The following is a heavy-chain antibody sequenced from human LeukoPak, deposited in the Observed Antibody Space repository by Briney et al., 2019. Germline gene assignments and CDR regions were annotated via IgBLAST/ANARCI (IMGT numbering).Heavy chain of an antibody. J-gene: IGHJ3*02. Sequence: GGSLRLSCAASGFTFTTYWMTWVRQAPGKGLEWVSAISGSGGSTYYADSVKGRFTISRDNSKNTLYLQMNSLRAEDTAVYYCAVMVRGIWGQGTMVTVSS. D-gene: IGHD2-21*01. CDR3: AVMVRGI. V-gene: IGHV3-23*01. CDR1: GFTFTTYW. CDR2: ISGSGGST.